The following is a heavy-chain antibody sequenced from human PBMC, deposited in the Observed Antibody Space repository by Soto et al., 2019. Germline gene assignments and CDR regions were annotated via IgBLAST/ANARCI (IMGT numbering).Heavy chain of an antibody. CDR3: IQSRCGGDCLQSYASYYYYGMDV. V-gene: IGHV2-5*02. J-gene: IGHJ6*02. CDR1: AFSLSTGGVG. D-gene: IGHD2-21*02. Sequence: QITLKESGPTLVKPTQTLTLTCTFSAFSLSTGGVGVGWIRQPPGKALEWLALIYWDDDKRYSPSLRSRLTITKDTSKTQVFLTMTNMDPVDTTTYYCIQSRCGGDCLQSYASYYYYGMDVWGQGTTVTVSS. CDR2: IYWDDDK.